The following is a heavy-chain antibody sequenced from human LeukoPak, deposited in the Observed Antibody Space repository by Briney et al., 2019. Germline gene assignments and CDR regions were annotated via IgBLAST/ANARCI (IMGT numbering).Heavy chain of an antibody. D-gene: IGHD3-9*01. V-gene: IGHV3-7*01. Sequence: GGSLRLSCAASGFTFSSYWMSWVRQALGKGLEWVANIKQDGSEKYYVDSVKGRFTISRDNAKNSLYLQMNSLRAEDTAVYYCARIRYFDWLSSPGFDYWGQGTLVTVSS. CDR2: IKQDGSEK. CDR3: ARIRYFDWLSSPGFDY. CDR1: GFTFSSYW. J-gene: IGHJ4*02.